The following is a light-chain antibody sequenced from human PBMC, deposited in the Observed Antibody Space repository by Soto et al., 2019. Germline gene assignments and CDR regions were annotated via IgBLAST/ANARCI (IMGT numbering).Light chain of an antibody. Sequence: EIVLTQSPGTLSLSPGERATLSCRASQSVSSSYLAWYQQKPGQAPRLLIYGAASRATGIPDRFSGSGSGTDFTLTISRLEPEDLAVYDCQQYDSSPYTFGQGTKLESK. CDR1: QSVSSSY. V-gene: IGKV3-20*01. CDR2: GAA. J-gene: IGKJ2*01. CDR3: QQYDSSPYT.